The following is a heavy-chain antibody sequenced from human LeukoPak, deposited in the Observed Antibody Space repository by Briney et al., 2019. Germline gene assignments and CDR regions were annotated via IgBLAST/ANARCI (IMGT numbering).Heavy chain of an antibody. CDR3: AARYSSSSVGY. Sequence: GGSLRLSCAASGFTFSDYYVSWIRQAPGKGLEWVSYISSSGSTIYYADSVKGRFTISRDNAKNSLYLQMNSLRAEDTAVYYCAARYSSSSVGYWGQGTLVTVSS. V-gene: IGHV3-11*04. CDR2: ISSSGSTI. D-gene: IGHD6-6*01. CDR1: GFTFSDYY. J-gene: IGHJ4*02.